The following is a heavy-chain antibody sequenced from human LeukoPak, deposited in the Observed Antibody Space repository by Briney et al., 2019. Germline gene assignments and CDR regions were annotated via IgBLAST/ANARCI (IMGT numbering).Heavy chain of an antibody. CDR3: ARGPTGVGSSGYIEY. J-gene: IGHJ4*02. D-gene: IGHD3-22*01. CDR1: GFTFSSYA. CDR2: IIPIFGTA. Sequence: GGSLRLSCAASGFTFSSYAISWVRQAPGQGLEWMGGIIPIFGTANYAQKFQGRVTITADKSTSTAYMELSSLRSEDTAVYYCARGPTGVGSSGYIEYWGQGTLVTVSS. V-gene: IGHV1-69*06.